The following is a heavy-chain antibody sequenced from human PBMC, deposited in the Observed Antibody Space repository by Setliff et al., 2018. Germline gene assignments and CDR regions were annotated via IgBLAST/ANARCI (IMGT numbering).Heavy chain of an antibody. CDR1: GGTFSYYY. V-gene: IGHV4-34*01. J-gene: IGHJ6*03. CDR2: INHTGTT. CDR3: ARMSGFQYIDV. Sequence: SETLSLTCAASGGTFSYYYWTWIRQPPGKGLEWVGEINHTGTTKYNPSLQSRVTISLDTSKNQFSLSLTSVPAADTAVYYCARMSGFQYIDVWGKGTTVTVSS. D-gene: IGHD3-3*01.